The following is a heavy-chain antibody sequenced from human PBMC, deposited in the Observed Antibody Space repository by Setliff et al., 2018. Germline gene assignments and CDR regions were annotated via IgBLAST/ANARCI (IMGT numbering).Heavy chain of an antibody. J-gene: IGHJ4*02. CDR2: IYYTGDT. V-gene: IGHV4-39*01. D-gene: IGHD3-10*01. CDR3: ARRAGLRGYYGSGSYYNSRPFYSDY. CDR1: GGSISTKNYY. Sequence: SDTLSLTCTVSGGSISTKNYYWGWIRQPPGKGLEWIGSIYYTGDTWYKQSLEGRVTISVDTSKNQFSLGLTSVTAADTAVYYCARRAGLRGYYGSGSYYNSRPFYSDYWGQGTLVTVSS.